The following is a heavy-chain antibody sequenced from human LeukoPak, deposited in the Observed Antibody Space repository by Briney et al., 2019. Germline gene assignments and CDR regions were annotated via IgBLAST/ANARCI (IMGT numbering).Heavy chain of an antibody. Sequence: PGGSLRLSCAASGFTFNSYSINWVRQAPGQGLEWVAVLSYDGSIKYYTDSVKGRFTISRDNSKNTLYLQMNSLRAEDTAVYYCARLPYSNNWPECFQHWGQGTLVTVSS. CDR1: GFTFNSYS. D-gene: IGHD6-13*01. V-gene: IGHV3-30*03. CDR2: LSYDGSIK. J-gene: IGHJ1*01. CDR3: ARLPYSNNWPECFQH.